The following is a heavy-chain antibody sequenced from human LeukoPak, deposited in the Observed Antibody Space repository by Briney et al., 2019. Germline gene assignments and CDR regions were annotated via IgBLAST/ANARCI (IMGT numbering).Heavy chain of an antibody. CDR2: IYYSGST. CDR1: GGSISSYY. V-gene: IGHV4-59*04. Sequence: SETLSLTCTVSGGSISSYYWSWIRQPPGKGLEWIGYIYYSGSTSYNPSLNSRVTISVDASKNQFSLKLSSVTAADTAVYYCARRNYGSGRTDYWGQGTLVTVSS. J-gene: IGHJ4*02. D-gene: IGHD3-10*01. CDR3: ARRNYGSGRTDY.